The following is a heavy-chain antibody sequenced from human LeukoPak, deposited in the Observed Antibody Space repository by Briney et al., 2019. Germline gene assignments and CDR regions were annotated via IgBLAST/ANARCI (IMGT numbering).Heavy chain of an antibody. CDR2: IRHDGSNK. D-gene: IGHD3-22*01. CDR3: AKDLTYYYDSRGDDAFDI. Sequence: PGGSLRLSCAASGFTFSSYGMHWVRQAPGKGLEWVAFIRHDGSNKYYADSVKGRFTISRDNSKNTLYLQMNSLRAEDTAVYYCAKDLTYYYDSRGDDAFDIWGQGTMVTVSS. CDR1: GFTFSSYG. V-gene: IGHV3-30*02. J-gene: IGHJ3*02.